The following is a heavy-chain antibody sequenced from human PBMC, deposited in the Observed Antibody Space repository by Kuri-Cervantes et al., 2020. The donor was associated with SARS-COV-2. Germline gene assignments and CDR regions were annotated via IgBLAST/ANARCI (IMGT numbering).Heavy chain of an antibody. CDR3: ARVTNWGYYFDY. D-gene: IGHD7-27*01. V-gene: IGHV4-34*01. J-gene: IGHJ4*02. CDR2: INHSGST. Sequence: SETLSLTCAFYGESFSGYYWSWIRQPPGKGLEWIGEINHSGSTNYNPSLKSRVTISVDTSKNQFSLKLSSVTAADTAVYYCARVTNWGYYFDYWGQGTLVTVSS. CDR1: GESFSGYY.